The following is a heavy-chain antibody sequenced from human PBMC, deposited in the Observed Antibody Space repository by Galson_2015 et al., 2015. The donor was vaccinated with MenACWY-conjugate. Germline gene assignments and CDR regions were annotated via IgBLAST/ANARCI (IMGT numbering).Heavy chain of an antibody. CDR1: GFTVSSNF. D-gene: IGHD1-1*01. J-gene: IGHJ4*02. CDR3: TREDNWAFHY. V-gene: IGHV3-53*01. Sequence: SLRLSCAASGFTVSSNFMNWLRQAPGKGPEWVADIYWDGHTYYADSVRGRFTISRDNSQNTLYLQMNGLRVEDTAVYYCTREDNWAFHYWGRGTLVTVSS. CDR2: IYWDGHT.